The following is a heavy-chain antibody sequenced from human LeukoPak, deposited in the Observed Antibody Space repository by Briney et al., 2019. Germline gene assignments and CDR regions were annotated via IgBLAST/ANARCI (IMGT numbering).Heavy chain of an antibody. V-gene: IGHV4-34*01. CDR3: TRGDSSGWYQNAFDI. CDR2: IYYSGST. J-gene: IGHJ3*02. Sequence: SETLSLTCAVYGGSFSGYYWSWIRQPPGKGLEWIGSIYYSGSTYYNPSLKSRVTISVDTSKNQFSLKLSSVTAADTAVYYCTRGDSSGWYQNAFDIWGQGTMVIVSS. D-gene: IGHD6-19*01. CDR1: GGSFSGYY.